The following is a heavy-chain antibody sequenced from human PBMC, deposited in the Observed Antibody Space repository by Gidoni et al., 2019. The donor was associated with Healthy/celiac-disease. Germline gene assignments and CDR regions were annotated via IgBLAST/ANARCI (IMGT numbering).Heavy chain of an antibody. CDR1: GGSISSSTW. J-gene: IGHJ5*02. V-gene: IGHV4-4*02. D-gene: IGHD3-3*01. CDR2: IYHSGST. Sequence: QVQLPESGPGLVKPSGTLSLTCAVSGGSISSSTWWSWVRQPPGKGLEWIGEIYHSGSTNYNPSLKSRVTISVDKSKNQFSLKLSSVTAADTAVYYCARETRGAIFGVVTSNWFDPWGQGTLVTVSS. CDR3: ARETRGAIFGVVTSNWFDP.